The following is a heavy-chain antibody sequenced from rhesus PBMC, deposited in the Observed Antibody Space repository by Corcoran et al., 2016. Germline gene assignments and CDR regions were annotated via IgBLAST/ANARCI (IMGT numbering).Heavy chain of an antibody. J-gene: IGHJ6*01. V-gene: IGHV2S2*01. CDR1: GFSLSTSGMR. CDR2: IDWDDDK. Sequence: QVTLKESGPALVKPTQTLTLTCTFSGFSLSTSGMRVSWIRQPPGKALEWLARIDWDDDKYSSTSLKSRLTISKDTSKNQVVLTMTNMDPVDTATYYCARSTVAAAYGLDSWGQGVVVTVSS. D-gene: IGHD4-29*01. CDR3: ARSTVAAAYGLDS.